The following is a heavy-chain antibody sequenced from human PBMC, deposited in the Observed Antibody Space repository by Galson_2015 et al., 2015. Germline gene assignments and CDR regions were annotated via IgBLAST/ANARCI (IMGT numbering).Heavy chain of an antibody. Sequence: SVKVSCKASGYTFTSYYMHWVRQAPGQGLEWMGIINPSGGSTSYAQKFQGRVTMTRDTSTSTVYMELSSLRSEDTAVYYCARDLDPYDILTGYYTGGMDVWGQGTTVTVSS. CDR2: INPSGGST. CDR3: ARDLDPYDILTGYYTGGMDV. J-gene: IGHJ6*02. D-gene: IGHD3-9*01. V-gene: IGHV1-46*01. CDR1: GYTFTSYY.